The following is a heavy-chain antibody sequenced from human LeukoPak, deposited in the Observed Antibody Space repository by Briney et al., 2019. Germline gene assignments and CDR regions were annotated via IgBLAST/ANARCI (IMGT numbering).Heavy chain of an antibody. Sequence: PGGSLRLSCAASGFTFSSYWMRWVRQAAGKGLEWVADIKQDGSEKYYVDSVKGRFTISRDNAKNSLYLQMNSLRAEDTAVYYCARDGDYIAAAGTFADYWGQGTLVTVSS. D-gene: IGHD6-13*01. CDR2: IKQDGSEK. J-gene: IGHJ4*02. V-gene: IGHV3-7*01. CDR3: ARDGDYIAAAGTFADY. CDR1: GFTFSSYW.